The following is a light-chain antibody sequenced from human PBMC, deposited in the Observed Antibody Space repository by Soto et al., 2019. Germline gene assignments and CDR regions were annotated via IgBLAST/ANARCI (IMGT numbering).Light chain of an antibody. Sequence: QSVLTQPASVSGSPGQSITISCTGTSSDVGGYNYVSCLQQHPGKVPQLIPYDVSSRPSGVSNRCSGSKSGNTASLTISGLQAEEEADYYCTSYTSSNTHVFGGGTKVTVL. CDR2: DVS. J-gene: IGLJ1*01. CDR1: SSDVGGYNY. CDR3: TSYTSSNTHV. V-gene: IGLV2-14*01.